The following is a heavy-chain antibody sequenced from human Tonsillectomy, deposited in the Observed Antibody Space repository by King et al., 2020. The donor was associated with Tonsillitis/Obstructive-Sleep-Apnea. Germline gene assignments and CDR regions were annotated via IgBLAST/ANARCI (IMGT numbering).Heavy chain of an antibody. CDR3: ASTLEDQLLPYFFDY. J-gene: IGHJ4*02. CDR1: GYTFTNYW. D-gene: IGHD1-26*01. CDR2: IYPGDSDT. Sequence: VQLVQSGAEVKKPGASLKISCKGSGYTFTNYWIGWVRQMPGKGLEWMGFIYPGDSDTRYSPSFQGQVTISADKSINTAYLQWSSLKASDTAMYYCASTLEDQLLPYFFDYWGQGTLVTVSS. V-gene: IGHV5-51*01.